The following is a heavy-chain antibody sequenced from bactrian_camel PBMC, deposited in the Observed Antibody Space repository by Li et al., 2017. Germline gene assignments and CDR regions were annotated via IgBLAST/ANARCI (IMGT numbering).Heavy chain of an antibody. CDR2: FDTDGTI. D-gene: IGHD1*01. J-gene: IGHJ4*01. Sequence: HVQLVESGGGSVQTGGSLTLSCVASADRDSDYCMAWFRQRPNSEREGVRIFDTDGTIDYEDSVKGRFTITKDNAKNTLYLQMNSLKPEDTALYYCAAVKAKTVGYDCYLDAREYNTWGQGTQVTVS. V-gene: IGHV3S6*01. CDR3: AAVKAKTVGYDCYLDAREYNT. CDR1: ADRDSDYC.